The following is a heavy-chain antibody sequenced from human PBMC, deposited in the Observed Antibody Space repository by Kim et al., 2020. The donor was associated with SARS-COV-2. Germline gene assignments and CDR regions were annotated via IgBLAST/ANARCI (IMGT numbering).Heavy chain of an antibody. CDR2: MNHSGST. V-gene: IGHV4-34*01. D-gene: IGHD3-3*01. J-gene: IGHJ4*02. CDR3: ARGYRFPDVCPFDI. Sequence: SETLSLTCGVSGGSFSGYYWSWSRQPPAKGLEWIGEMNHSGSTNYNPTLKSRVTISVDTSRDQFSVKLSSVTAADTAMYFCARGYRFPDVCPFDIWGQGTLVIVSS. CDR1: GGSFSGYY.